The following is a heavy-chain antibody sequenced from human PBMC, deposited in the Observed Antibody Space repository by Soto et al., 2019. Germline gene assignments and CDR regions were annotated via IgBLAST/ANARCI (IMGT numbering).Heavy chain of an antibody. Sequence: EVQLVESGGGLIQPGGSLRLSCAVSGFTVSNNYMSWVRQAPGKGLEGVSVIYSGGYTAYGDSVKGRFTISRDNSKNTLYFQMKSRRAADRAFFYLATGRGGGGYWGQGTLVTVSS. J-gene: IGHJ4*02. CDR2: IYSGGYT. V-gene: IGHV3-53*01. D-gene: IGHD3-10*01. CDR1: GFTVSNNY. CDR3: ATGRGGGGY.